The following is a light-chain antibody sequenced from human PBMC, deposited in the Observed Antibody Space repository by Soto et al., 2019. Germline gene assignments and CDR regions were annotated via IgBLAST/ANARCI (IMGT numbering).Light chain of an antibody. J-gene: IGKJ1*01. Sequence: EIVLTQSPGTLSLSPGERATLSCRASQGISSNNLAWYQQKTGQAPRLLIYGASSRATGIPDRFSGSGSGTDFTLTISRREPEDSAVYYCQQYGVSPLFGQGTKVEIK. CDR2: GAS. V-gene: IGKV3-20*01. CDR3: QQYGVSPL. CDR1: QGISSNN.